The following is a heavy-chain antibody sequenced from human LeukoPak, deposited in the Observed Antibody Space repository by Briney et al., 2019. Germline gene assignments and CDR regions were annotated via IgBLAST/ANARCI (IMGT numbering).Heavy chain of an antibody. D-gene: IGHD1-1*01. V-gene: IGHV3-30*18. CDR1: GFTFSSYG. Sequence: GGSLRLSCAASGFTFSSYGMHWVRQAPGKGLEWVAVISYDGSNKYYADSVKGRFTISRDNSKNTLYLQMNSLRAEDTAVYYCAKLFTGTTSDSYWGQGTLVTVSS. CDR2: ISYDGSNK. CDR3: AKLFTGTTSDSY. J-gene: IGHJ4*02.